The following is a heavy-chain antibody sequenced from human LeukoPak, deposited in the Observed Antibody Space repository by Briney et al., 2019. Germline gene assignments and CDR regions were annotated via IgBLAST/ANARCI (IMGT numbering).Heavy chain of an antibody. V-gene: IGHV1-18*01. Sequence: ASVKVPCKASGYTFTSYGISWVRQAPGQGLEWMGWISAYNGNTNYAQKLQGRVAMTTDTSTSTAYMELRSLRSDDTAVYYCARVVVVPSDAFDIWGQGTMVTVSS. D-gene: IGHD3-22*01. CDR3: ARVVVVPSDAFDI. CDR2: ISAYNGNT. J-gene: IGHJ3*02. CDR1: GYTFTSYG.